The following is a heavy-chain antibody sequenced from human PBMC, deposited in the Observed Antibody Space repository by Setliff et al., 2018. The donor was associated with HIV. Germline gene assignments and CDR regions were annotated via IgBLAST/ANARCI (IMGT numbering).Heavy chain of an antibody. CDR1: RRTFSEDA. CDR2: IIHILGTA. D-gene: IGHD3-10*01. J-gene: IGHJ6*03. Sequence: SVKVSCKTSRRTFSEDAINWVRQAPGEGLEWVGGIIHILGTADYAEKFQGRVTITADEPRSTVYLEVSNLRSEDTAVYYCAKAVRGYGSTYYNYYYMDVCGKGTTVTVS. V-gene: IGHV1-69*13. CDR3: AKAVRGYGSTYYNYYYMDV.